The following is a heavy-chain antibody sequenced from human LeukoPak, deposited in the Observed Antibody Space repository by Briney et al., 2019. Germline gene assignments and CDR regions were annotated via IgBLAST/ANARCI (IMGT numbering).Heavy chain of an antibody. D-gene: IGHD6-6*01. V-gene: IGHV4-59*01. Sequence: SETLSLTCTVSGGSISSDYWNWIRQPPGKGLEWIGYIYYSGSTRYNPSLKSRITISVDTSKNQFSLKLSSVTAADTAVYYCARLSSSVSGGYYYYYMDVWGKGTTVTVSS. CDR2: IYYSGST. CDR1: GGSISSDY. CDR3: ARLSSSVSGGYYYYYMDV. J-gene: IGHJ6*03.